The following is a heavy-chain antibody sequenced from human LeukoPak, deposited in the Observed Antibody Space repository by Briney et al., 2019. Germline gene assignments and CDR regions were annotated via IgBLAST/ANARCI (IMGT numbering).Heavy chain of an antibody. Sequence: GASLRLSCAASGFTFSNYAMSWVRQAPGKGLEWVTAISDNGGSTYYADSVKGRFTISRDNSKNTLYLQMNSLRGDDTAVYHCAKAPSPGYCSSTSCYYDYWGQGTLVTVSS. J-gene: IGHJ4*02. CDR2: ISDNGGST. CDR1: GFTFSNYA. CDR3: AKAPSPGYCSSTSCYYDY. D-gene: IGHD2-2*01. V-gene: IGHV3-23*01.